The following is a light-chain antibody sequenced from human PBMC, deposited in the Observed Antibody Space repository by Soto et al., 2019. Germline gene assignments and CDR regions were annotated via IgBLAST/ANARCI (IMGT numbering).Light chain of an antibody. CDR3: QQYSDSSYT. Sequence: EIVLTQSPGTLSLSPGERVTLSCRASQSVSSSYLAWYQQKPGQAPRLVLYGTSTRATGIPGRFTGSGSGTDFTLSISRLEPEDFAVYYCQQYSDSSYTFGQGTKLEI. CDR2: GTS. CDR1: QSVSSSY. V-gene: IGKV3-20*01. J-gene: IGKJ2*01.